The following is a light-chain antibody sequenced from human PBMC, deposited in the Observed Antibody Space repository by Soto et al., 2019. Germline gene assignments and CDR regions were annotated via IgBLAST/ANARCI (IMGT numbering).Light chain of an antibody. CDR3: QQRSDWPS. CDR2: GTS. J-gene: IGKJ5*01. CDR1: HSVGSL. Sequence: EVVMTQYTATLSVSPGERATVSCRASHSVGSLLAWYQQKPGQAPRLLIYGTSTRATGVPARFTGSGSGTDFTLTISRLEPEDFAVYYCQQRSDWPSFGQGRLLEIK. V-gene: IGKV3-15*01.